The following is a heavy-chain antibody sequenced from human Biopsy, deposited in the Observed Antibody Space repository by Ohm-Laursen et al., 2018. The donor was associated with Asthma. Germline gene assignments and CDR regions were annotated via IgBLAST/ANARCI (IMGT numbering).Heavy chain of an antibody. CDR1: GFTFSSYG. J-gene: IGHJ4*02. Sequence: SLRLSCAASGFTFSSYGMHWVRQAPGKGLEWVAVISYDGSNKYYADSVKGRFTIYRDNSKNTLYLQMNSRRAEDTAVYYCASQSSGPDFWSGYYYFDYWGQGTLVTVSS. CDR2: ISYDGSNK. D-gene: IGHD3-3*01. CDR3: ASQSSGPDFWSGYYYFDY. V-gene: IGHV3-30*03.